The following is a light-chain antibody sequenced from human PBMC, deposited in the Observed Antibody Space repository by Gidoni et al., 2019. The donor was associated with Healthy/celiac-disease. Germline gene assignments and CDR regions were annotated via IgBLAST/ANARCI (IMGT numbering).Light chain of an antibody. CDR3: QQYGSSPPVT. J-gene: IGKJ3*01. V-gene: IGKV3-20*01. Sequence: EIVLTQSPGTLSLSPGERATLSCRASQSVSSSYLAWYQQKPAQAPRLLIYGASSRATGIPDRCSGSGSGTDFTLTISRLEPEDFAVYYCQQYGSSPPVTFGPGTKVDIK. CDR2: GAS. CDR1: QSVSSSY.